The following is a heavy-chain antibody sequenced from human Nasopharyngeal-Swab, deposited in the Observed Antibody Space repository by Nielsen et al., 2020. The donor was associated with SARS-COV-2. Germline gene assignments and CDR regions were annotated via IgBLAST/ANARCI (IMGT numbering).Heavy chain of an antibody. CDR2: ISYDGSNK. CDR3: ARAFGGGYYYGMDV. Sequence: GGSLRLSCAASGFTFSSYAMHWVRQAAGKGLECVAVISYDGSNKYYADSVKGRFTISRDNSKNTLYLQMNSLGAEDTAVYYCARAFGGGYYYGMDVWGQGTTVTVSS. D-gene: IGHD3-16*01. J-gene: IGHJ6*02. CDR1: GFTFSSYA. V-gene: IGHV3-30*04.